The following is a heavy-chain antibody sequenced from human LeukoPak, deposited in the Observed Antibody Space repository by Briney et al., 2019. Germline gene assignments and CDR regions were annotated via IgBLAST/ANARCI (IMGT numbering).Heavy chain of an antibody. D-gene: IGHD3-22*01. Sequence: PSETLSLTCAVYGGSFSGYYWSWIRQSPGKGLEWIGEINHSGTTNCNPSLKSRVTILVDTSKNQFSLKLSSVTAADTAVYYCARTVDYDSSGYYFDYFDYWGQGTLVTVSS. V-gene: IGHV4-34*01. CDR3: ARTVDYDSSGYYFDYFDY. CDR1: GGSFSGYY. CDR2: INHSGTT. J-gene: IGHJ4*02.